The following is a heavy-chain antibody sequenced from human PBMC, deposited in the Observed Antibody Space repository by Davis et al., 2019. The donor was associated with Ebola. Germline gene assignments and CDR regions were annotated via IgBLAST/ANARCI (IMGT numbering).Heavy chain of an antibody. D-gene: IGHD4-11*01. CDR1: GGTFSSYA. CDR3: ARGRLQYYDY. CDR2: IIPIFVTS. J-gene: IGHJ4*02. Sequence: SVKVSCKASGGTFSSYAISWVRQAPGQGLEWMGGIIPIFVTSNYAQKFQGRVTITADESTSTAYMELSSLRSEDTAVYYCARGRLQYYDYWGQGTLVTVSS. V-gene: IGHV1-69*13.